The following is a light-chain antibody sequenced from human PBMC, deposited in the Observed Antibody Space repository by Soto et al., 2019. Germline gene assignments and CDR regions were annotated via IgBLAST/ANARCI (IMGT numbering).Light chain of an antibody. V-gene: IGKV1-5*03. CDR2: KAS. CDR3: QQYNSYTWT. Sequence: DIQMTQSPSTLSASVGDRVTITCRASQSISSWLAWYQQKPGKAPKLLIYKASSLESGVPSRFSGSGSGTEFTLTISSLQXXXXATYYCQQYNSYTWTFGQGTKVEIK. J-gene: IGKJ1*01. CDR1: QSISSW.